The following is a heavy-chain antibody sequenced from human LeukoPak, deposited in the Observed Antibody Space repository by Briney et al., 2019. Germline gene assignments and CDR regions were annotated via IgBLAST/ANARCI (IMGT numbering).Heavy chain of an antibody. CDR2: ISWDGGST. V-gene: IGHV3-43D*03. CDR3: ARDSPLLTV. D-gene: IGHD3-9*01. J-gene: IGHJ4*02. Sequence: GGSLRLSCAASGFTFDDYAMHWVRQAPGKGLEWVSLISWDGGSTYYADSVKGRFTISRDNSKNTLYLQMNSLRAEDTATYYCARDSPLLTVWGRGTLVTVSS. CDR1: GFTFDDYA.